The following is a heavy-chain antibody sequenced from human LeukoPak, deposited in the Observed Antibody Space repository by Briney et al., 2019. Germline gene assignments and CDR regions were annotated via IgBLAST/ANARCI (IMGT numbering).Heavy chain of an antibody. J-gene: IGHJ4*02. D-gene: IGHD2-15*01. Sequence: GGSLRLSCTGSGFPFGTYAMSWVRQAPGKGLEWVSAISGSGGSTYYADSVKGRFTISRDNSKNTLYLQMNSLKAEDTAVYYCAKDMKAAWYFDYWGQGTLVTVSS. CDR3: AKDMKAAWYFDY. CDR1: GFPFGTYA. CDR2: ISGSGGST. V-gene: IGHV3-23*01.